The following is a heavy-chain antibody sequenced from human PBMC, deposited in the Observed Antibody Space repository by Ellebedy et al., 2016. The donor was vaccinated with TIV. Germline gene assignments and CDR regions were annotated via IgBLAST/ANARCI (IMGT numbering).Heavy chain of an antibody. J-gene: IGHJ4*02. D-gene: IGHD3-22*01. CDR2: ISYSGST. CDR1: GGSTSTYS. V-gene: IGHV4-59*01. CDR3: AGDYDLDYFDF. Sequence: SETLSLTXPVSGGSTSTYSWSWIPQPLGKGLEWVGYISYSGSTNYNPSLKSRVTMSVDTSKNQFSLKLTSVTAADTDVYYCAGDYDLDYFDFWGQGILGSVTS.